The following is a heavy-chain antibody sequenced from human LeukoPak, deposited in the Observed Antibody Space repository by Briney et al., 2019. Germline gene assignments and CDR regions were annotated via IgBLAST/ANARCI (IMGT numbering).Heavy chain of an antibody. V-gene: IGHV4-39*01. CDR1: GGSISSSSYY. D-gene: IGHD6-13*01. J-gene: IGHJ4*02. CDR3: ARHTIAAAGKGMDY. Sequence: PSETLSLTCTVSGGSISSSSYYWGWIRQPPGKGLEWIGSIYYSGSTYYNPSLKSRVTISVDTSKNQFSLKLSSVTAADTAVYYCARHTIAAAGKGMDYWGQGTLVTVSS. CDR2: IYYSGST.